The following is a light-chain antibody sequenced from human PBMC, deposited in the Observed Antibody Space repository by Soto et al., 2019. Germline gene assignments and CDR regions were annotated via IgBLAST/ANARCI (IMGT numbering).Light chain of an antibody. V-gene: IGKV3-20*01. CDR1: QTVSSNY. J-gene: IGKJ1*01. CDR3: QHYGNSLWT. Sequence: ENVLTQSPDTLSLSPGEGATLSCRASQTVSSNYLAWYQHRPGQAPKLIIHGASYTAPGIPDRFSGSGSGADFTLTISRLEPEDFAAYFCQHYGNSLWTFGQGTKVEIK. CDR2: GAS.